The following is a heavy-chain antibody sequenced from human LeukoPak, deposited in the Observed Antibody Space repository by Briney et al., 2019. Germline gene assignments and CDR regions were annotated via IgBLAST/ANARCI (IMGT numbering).Heavy chain of an antibody. CDR3: ARDTDPYGEYVGVIAY. Sequence: ASVKVSCRASGYTFNTYGITWVRQAPGQGLEWMGWTNPYNGNTNYAQKVQGRVTMTTDTSTSTAYMELRSLTSDDTAVYYCARDTDPYGEYVGVIAYWGQGTLVTVSS. CDR1: GYTFNTYG. J-gene: IGHJ4*02. CDR2: TNPYNGNT. D-gene: IGHD4-17*01. V-gene: IGHV1-18*01.